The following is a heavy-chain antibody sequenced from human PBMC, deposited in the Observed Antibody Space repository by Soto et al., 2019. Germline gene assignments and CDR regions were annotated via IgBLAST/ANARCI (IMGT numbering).Heavy chain of an antibody. CDR1: GFTFSSYA. V-gene: IGHV3-23*01. CDR3: AKRQLPISSRQRNSCFVP. CDR2: ISGSGGST. J-gene: IGHJ5*02. Sequence: GGSLRLSCAASGFTFSSYAMSWVRQAPGKGLEWVSAISGSGGSTYYADSVKGRFTISRDNSKNALYLQMNSLRAEDTAVYYCAKRQLPISSRQRNSCFVPWCQGTLVTVSS. D-gene: IGHD3-3*02.